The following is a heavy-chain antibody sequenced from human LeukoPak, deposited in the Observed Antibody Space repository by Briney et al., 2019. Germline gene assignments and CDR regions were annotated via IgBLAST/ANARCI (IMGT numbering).Heavy chain of an antibody. Sequence: SETLSLTCAVYGGSFSGYYWSWIRQPPGKGLEWIGEINHSGSTNYNPSLKSRVTISVDTSKNQFPLKLSSVTAADTAVYYCARGRRGGQQWLAYYFDYWGQGTLVTVSS. CDR3: ARGRRGGQQWLAYYFDY. CDR2: INHSGST. CDR1: GGSFSGYY. D-gene: IGHD6-19*01. J-gene: IGHJ4*02. V-gene: IGHV4-34*01.